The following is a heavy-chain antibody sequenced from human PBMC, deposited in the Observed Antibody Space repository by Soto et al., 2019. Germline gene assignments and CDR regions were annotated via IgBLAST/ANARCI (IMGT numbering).Heavy chain of an antibody. CDR3: ARDRCSGGSCYQRLDY. D-gene: IGHD2-15*01. CDR2: INVGNGNT. J-gene: IGHJ4*02. V-gene: IGHV1-3*01. CDR1: GYTFTSYA. Sequence: ASVKVSCKASGYTFTSYAMHWVRQAPGQRLEWMGWINVGNGNTKYSQKFQGRVTITRDTSASTAYMELSSLRSEDTAVYYCARDRCSGGSCYQRLDYWGQGTLVTVSS.